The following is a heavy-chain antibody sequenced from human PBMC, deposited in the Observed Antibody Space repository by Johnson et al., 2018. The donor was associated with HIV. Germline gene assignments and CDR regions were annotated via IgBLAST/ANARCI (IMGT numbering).Heavy chain of an antibody. V-gene: IGHV3-66*01. D-gene: IGHD6-13*01. CDR2: IYSGGSTT. CDR1: GFNVSSNY. J-gene: IGHJ3*02. Sequence: VQLVESGGGLVNPGGSLRLSCAASGFNVSSNYMSWVRRAPGKGLEWVSVIYSGGSTTYYADSVKGRFTISRDNSKNTVYLQMNSLRAEDTAVYYCARDGESQQLPLGDAFDIWGQGTMVTVSS. CDR3: ARDGESQQLPLGDAFDI.